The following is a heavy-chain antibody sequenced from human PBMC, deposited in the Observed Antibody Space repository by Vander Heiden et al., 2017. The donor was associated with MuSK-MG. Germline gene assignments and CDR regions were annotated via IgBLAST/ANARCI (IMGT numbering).Heavy chain of an antibody. V-gene: IGHV5-10-1*03. D-gene: IGHD2-2*01. CDR3: AREVPQPYYMDV. CDR1: GYSVTSYW. CDR2: IDPSDSYT. Sequence: EVHLVPSGAEAKKPGESLRISCQGSGYSVTSYWISWVRQMPGKGLEWMGRIDPSDSYTNYSPSFQGHVTISADKSISTAYLQWSSLKASDTAMYYCAREVPQPYYMDVWGKGTTVTVSS. J-gene: IGHJ6*03.